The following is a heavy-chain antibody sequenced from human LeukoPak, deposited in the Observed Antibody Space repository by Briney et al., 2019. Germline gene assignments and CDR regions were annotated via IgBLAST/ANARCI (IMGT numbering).Heavy chain of an antibody. CDR1: GFTFSSYG. CDR3: ATSSSSWYYFDY. V-gene: IGHV3-33*01. D-gene: IGHD6-13*01. CDR2: IWYDGSNK. Sequence: GGSLRLSCAASGFTFSSYGMHWVRQAPGKGLVWVAVIWYDGSNKYYADSVKGRFTISRDNSKNTLYLQMNSLRAEGTAVYYCATSSSSWYYFDYWGQGTLVTVSS. J-gene: IGHJ4*02.